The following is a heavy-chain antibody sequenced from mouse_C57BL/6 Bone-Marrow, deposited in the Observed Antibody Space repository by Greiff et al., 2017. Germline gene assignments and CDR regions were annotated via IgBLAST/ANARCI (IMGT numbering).Heavy chain of an antibody. Sequence: VQLVESGAELARPGASVKMSCTASGYTFTSYTMHWVKQRPGQGLEWIGYINPSSGYTKYNPKFQDKATLTADKSSSTAYMQLSSLTSEDSAVYYCAITTGVAFDYWGQGTTLTVSS. J-gene: IGHJ2*01. CDR1: GYTFTSYT. D-gene: IGHD1-1*01. CDR2: INPSSGYT. CDR3: AITTGVAFDY. V-gene: IGHV1-4*01.